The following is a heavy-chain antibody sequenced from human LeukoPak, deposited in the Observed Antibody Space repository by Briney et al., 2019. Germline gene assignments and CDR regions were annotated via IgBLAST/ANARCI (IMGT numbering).Heavy chain of an antibody. D-gene: IGHD3-9*01. CDR2: INSDGSST. Sequence: PGGSLRLSCAASGFTFSSYWMHWVRQAPGKGLVWVSRINSDGSSTSYADSVKGRFTISRDNAKNTLYPQMNSLRAEDTAVYYCAREKELRYFDTPFDYWGQGTLVTVSS. J-gene: IGHJ4*02. V-gene: IGHV3-74*01. CDR1: GFTFSSYW. CDR3: AREKELRYFDTPFDY.